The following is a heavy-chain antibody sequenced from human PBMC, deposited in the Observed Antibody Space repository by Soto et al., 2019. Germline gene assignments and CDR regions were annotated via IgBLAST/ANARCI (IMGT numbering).Heavy chain of an antibody. CDR1: GFTFSSYS. Sequence: EVQLVESGGGLVQPGGSLRLSCAASGFTFSSYSMNWVRQAPGKGLEWVSYISSSSSTIYYADSVKGRLTISRDNAKNSLYLQMNSLRAEDTAVYYCARDYYGSGPDYWGQGTLVTVSS. V-gene: IGHV3-48*01. D-gene: IGHD3-10*01. J-gene: IGHJ4*02. CDR2: ISSSSSTI. CDR3: ARDYYGSGPDY.